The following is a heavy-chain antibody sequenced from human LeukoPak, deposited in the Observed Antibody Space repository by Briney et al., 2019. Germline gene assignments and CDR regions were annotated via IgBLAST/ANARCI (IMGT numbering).Heavy chain of an antibody. J-gene: IGHJ6*02. D-gene: IGHD2-21*02. CDR3: ARDRAYCGGDCLLYGMDV. CDR1: GGSFSGYY. V-gene: IGHV4-34*01. CDR2: INHSGST. Sequence: PSETLSLTCAVYGGSFSGYYWSWIRQPPGKGLEWIGEINHSGSTNYNPSLKSRVTISVDTSKNQFSLKLSSVTAADTAVYYCARDRAYCGGDCLLYGMDVWGQGTTVTVSS.